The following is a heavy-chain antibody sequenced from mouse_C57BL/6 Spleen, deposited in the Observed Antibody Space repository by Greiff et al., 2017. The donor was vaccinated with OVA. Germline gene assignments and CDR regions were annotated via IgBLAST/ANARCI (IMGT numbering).Heavy chain of an antibody. V-gene: IGHV5-6*01. CDR3: ARQWDYDGFFDY. CDR1: GFTFSSYG. Sequence: EVKLMESGGDVVKPGGSLRLSCAASGFTFSSYGMSWVRQTPDKRLEWVATISSGGSYTYYPDSVKGRFTISRDNAKNTLYLQMSSLKSEDTAMYYCARQWDYDGFFDYWGQGTTLTVSS. CDR2: ISSGGSYT. J-gene: IGHJ2*01. D-gene: IGHD2-4*01.